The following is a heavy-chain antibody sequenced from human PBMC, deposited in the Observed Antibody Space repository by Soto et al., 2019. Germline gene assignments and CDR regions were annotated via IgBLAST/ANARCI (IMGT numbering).Heavy chain of an antibody. Sequence: SETLSLTCVVSGGSLSGYHWSWIRQPPGEGLECLGYIYYSGTTTYNPSLKSRVTISVDTSKNQFSLRLSSVTAADTAVYFCARGRTADYWGQGILVTVSS. V-gene: IGHV4-59*08. CDR2: IYYSGTT. CDR1: GGSLSGYH. CDR3: ARGRTADY. D-gene: IGHD1-1*01. J-gene: IGHJ4*02.